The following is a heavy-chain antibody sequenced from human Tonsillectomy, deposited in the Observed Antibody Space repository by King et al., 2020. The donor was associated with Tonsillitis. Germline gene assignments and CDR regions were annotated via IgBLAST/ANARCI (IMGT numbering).Heavy chain of an antibody. CDR1: GFTFSSYA. CDR3: AKDGYCTNGVCYPYYYGMDV. J-gene: IGHJ6*02. CDR2: ISGSGGST. D-gene: IGHD2-8*01. V-gene: IGHV3-23*04. Sequence: VQLVESGGGLVQPGGSLRLSCAASGFTFSSYAMSWVRQAPGKGLEWVSAISGSGGSTYYADSVKGRFTISRDNSKNTLYLQMNSLRAEDTAVYYCAKDGYCTNGVCYPYYYGMDVWGQGTTVTVSS.